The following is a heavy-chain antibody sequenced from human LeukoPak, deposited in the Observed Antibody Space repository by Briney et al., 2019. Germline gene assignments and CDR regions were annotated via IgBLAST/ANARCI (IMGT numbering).Heavy chain of an antibody. D-gene: IGHD3-10*01. J-gene: IGHJ4*02. CDR1: VDSVSGSPAV. Sequence: SQTLSLTCAISVDSVSGSPAVWNWIRQSPSRGLEWLGRAYYRSKWYIEYAVSVKGRITITPNTSKNQVSLQLNSVTPEDTACYYCARGAVRGGSNFDDWGQGTLVTVSS. CDR3: ARGAVRGGSNFDD. V-gene: IGHV6-1*01. CDR2: AYYRSKWYI.